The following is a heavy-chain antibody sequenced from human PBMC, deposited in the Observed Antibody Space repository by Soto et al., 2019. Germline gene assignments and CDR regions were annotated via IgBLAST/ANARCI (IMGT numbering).Heavy chain of an antibody. V-gene: IGHV5-10-1*01. D-gene: IGHD3-10*01. Sequence: PGESLKISCKGSGYSFTSYWISWVRQMPGKGLEWMGRIDPSDSYTNYSPSFQGHVTISADKSISTAYLQWSSLKASDTAMYYCASSRIPTWGGLYGMDVWGQGTTVTVSS. CDR3: ASSRIPTWGGLYGMDV. CDR1: GYSFTSYW. CDR2: IDPSDSYT. J-gene: IGHJ6*02.